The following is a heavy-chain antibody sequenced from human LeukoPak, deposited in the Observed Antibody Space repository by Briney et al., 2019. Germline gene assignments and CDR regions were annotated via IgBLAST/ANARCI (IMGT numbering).Heavy chain of an antibody. CDR3: ARVSSSGYYYFDY. D-gene: IGHD3-22*01. V-gene: IGHV4-4*07. CDR2: IYTNGNT. J-gene: IGHJ4*02. Sequence: SETLSLTCTVSGGSISSYYWSWIRQPAGKGLEWIGRIYTNGNTNYYPSLKSRVTMSVDTSKSQFSLKLSSVTAADTAVYYCARVSSSGYYYFDYWGQGTLVTVSS. CDR1: GGSISSYY.